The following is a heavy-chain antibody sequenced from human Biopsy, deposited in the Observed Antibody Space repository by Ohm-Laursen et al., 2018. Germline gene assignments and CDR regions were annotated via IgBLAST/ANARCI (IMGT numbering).Heavy chain of an antibody. D-gene: IGHD6-19*01. CDR2: IWYDGTNE. CDR1: GFTFKNYA. CDR3: ARGLSSGWYGYFDV. Sequence: SLRLSCAAPGFTFKNYAMHWVRQAPGKGLEWISLIWYDGTNEDYADSVKGRFTISRDNSKNTLYLQINTLTLEDTAFYYCARGLSSGWYGYFDVWGRGTLVTVSS. J-gene: IGHJ2*01. V-gene: IGHV3-33*08.